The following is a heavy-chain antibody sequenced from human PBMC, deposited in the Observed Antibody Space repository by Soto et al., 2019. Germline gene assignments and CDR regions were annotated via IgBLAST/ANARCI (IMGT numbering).Heavy chain of an antibody. CDR2: IKEDRSVK. J-gene: IGHJ5*02. CDR1: GFTFSGSW. V-gene: IGHV3-7*01. Sequence: DVQLVESGGGLVQPGGSLRLSCAASGFTFSGSWMSWVRQAPGKGLEFVANIKEDRSVKNYVDSVKGRFTISRDNAKNSVYLQMNSLRDEDTAVYYCARDPGYSSFDPWGQGTLVTVSS. CDR3: ARDPGYSSFDP. D-gene: IGHD6-6*01.